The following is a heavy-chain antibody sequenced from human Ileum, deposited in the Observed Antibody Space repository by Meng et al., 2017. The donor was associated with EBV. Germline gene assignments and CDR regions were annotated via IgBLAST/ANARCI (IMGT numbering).Heavy chain of an antibody. J-gene: IGHJ4*02. D-gene: IGHD2-15*01. V-gene: IGHV1-18*01. CDR2: FVNYVDT. Sequence: QVHLLQSGPEVKKPGASVRVSCKASGYTFGSYGSCWVRQAPGQGLEWMGWFVNYVDTYPAPKFQGRVTMTTDTHTNTAFMELRSLASDDTAVYYCASGTPGRSYCDYWGQGTLVTVAS. CDR1: GYTFGSYG. CDR3: ASGTPGRSYCDY.